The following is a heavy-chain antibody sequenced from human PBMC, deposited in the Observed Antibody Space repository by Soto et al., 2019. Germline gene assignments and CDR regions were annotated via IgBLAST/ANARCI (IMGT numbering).Heavy chain of an antibody. Sequence: RRSCRTSYFTFTSNCRHWVRQAPGKGLVWVSRINSDGSSTSYADSVKGRFTISRDNAKNTLYLQMNSLRAEDTAVYYRAREYSYGPHYGMDVWGQGTTVTVSS. CDR3: AREYSYGPHYGMDV. J-gene: IGHJ6*02. D-gene: IGHD5-18*01. CDR1: YFTFTSNC. V-gene: IGHV3-74*01. CDR2: INSDGSST.